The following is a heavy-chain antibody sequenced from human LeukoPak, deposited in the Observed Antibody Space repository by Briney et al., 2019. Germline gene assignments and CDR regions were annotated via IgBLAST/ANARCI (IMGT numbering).Heavy chain of an antibody. Sequence: PGGSLRLSCAASGFTFSSYWMSWVRQAPGKGLEWVTNIKQDGSEKYYVDSVKGRFTISRDNAKNSLYLQMNSLRAEDTAVYYCARDNWNYVFDHWGQGTLVTVSS. J-gene: IGHJ5*02. CDR1: GFTFSSYW. CDR2: IKQDGSEK. CDR3: ARDNWNYVFDH. V-gene: IGHV3-7*03. D-gene: IGHD1-7*01.